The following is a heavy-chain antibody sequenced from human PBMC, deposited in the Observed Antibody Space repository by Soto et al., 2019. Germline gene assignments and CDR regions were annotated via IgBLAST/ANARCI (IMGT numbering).Heavy chain of an antibody. CDR1: GYTYASSC. J-gene: IGHJ6*02. Sequence: ASVKLCSKASGYTYASSCSRWARQDPGQGLEWMGWISAYNGNTNYAQKLQGRVTMTTDTSTSTAYMELRSLRSDDTAVYYCARDRDPYDFWSGYYYRYYGMDVWGQGTTVTVSS. D-gene: IGHD3-3*01. V-gene: IGHV1-18*01. CDR3: ARDRDPYDFWSGYYYRYYGMDV. CDR2: ISAYNGNT.